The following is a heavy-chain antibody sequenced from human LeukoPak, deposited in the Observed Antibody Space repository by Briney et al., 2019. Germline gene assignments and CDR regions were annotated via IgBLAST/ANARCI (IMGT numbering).Heavy chain of an antibody. Sequence: SQTLSLTCAISGDSVSSDSAVWNWIRQSPSRVLEWLGRTYYRSKWYNDYAVSVKSRITIKPDTSKNQFSLQLNSVTPEDTAVYYCARGSTVVTPYNWFDPWGQGTLVTVSS. CDR1: GDSVSSDSAV. CDR3: ARGSTVVTPYNWFDP. D-gene: IGHD4-23*01. V-gene: IGHV6-1*01. J-gene: IGHJ5*02. CDR2: TYYRSKWYN.